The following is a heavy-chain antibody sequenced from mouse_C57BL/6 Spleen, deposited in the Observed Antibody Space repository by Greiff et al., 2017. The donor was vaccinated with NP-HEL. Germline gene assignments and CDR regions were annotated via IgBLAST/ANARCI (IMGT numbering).Heavy chain of an antibody. CDR3: ARASSSNHYFAKGY. J-gene: IGHJ4*01. CDR2: IHPNSGST. CDR1: GYTFTSYW. Sequence: QVQLQQPGAELVKPGASVKLSCKASGYTFTSYWMHWVKQRPGQGLEWIGMIHPNSGSTNYNEKFKSKATLTVDKSSITAYMQLSSLTSEDSAVYYCARASSSNHYFAKGYWGQGASVTVSS. V-gene: IGHV1-64*01. D-gene: IGHD1-1*01.